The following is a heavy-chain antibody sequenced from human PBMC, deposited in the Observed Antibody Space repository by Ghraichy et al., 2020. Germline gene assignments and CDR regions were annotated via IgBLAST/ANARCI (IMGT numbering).Heavy chain of an antibody. D-gene: IGHD1-7*01. CDR3: ARVASRYNWNYVGDY. V-gene: IGHV3-72*01. CDR2: TRNKANSYTT. Sequence: GGSLRLSCAASGFTFSDHYMDWVRQAPGKGLEWVGRTRNKANSYTTEYAASVKGRFTISRDDSKNSLYLQMNSLKTEDTAVYYCARVASRYNWNYVGDYWGQGTLVTVSS. J-gene: IGHJ4*02. CDR1: GFTFSDHY.